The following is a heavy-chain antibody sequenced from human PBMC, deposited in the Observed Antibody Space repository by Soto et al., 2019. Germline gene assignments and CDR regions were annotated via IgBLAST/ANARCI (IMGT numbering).Heavy chain of an antibody. CDR1: GYTFTSYA. J-gene: IGHJ4*02. CDR3: ARGRSSSSLLYYFDY. CDR2: INAGNGNT. V-gene: IGHV1-3*01. D-gene: IGHD6-13*01. Sequence: VKVSCKASGYTFTSYAMHWVRQAPGQRLEWMGWINAGNGNTKYSQKFQGRVTITRDTSASTAYMELSSLRSEDTAVYYCARGRSSSSLLYYFDYWGQGTLVTVSS.